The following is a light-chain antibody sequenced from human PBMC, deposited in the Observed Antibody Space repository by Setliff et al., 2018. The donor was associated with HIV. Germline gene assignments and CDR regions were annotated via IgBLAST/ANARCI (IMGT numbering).Light chain of an antibody. Sequence: QSALTEPASVSGSPGQSITISCTGTSRDVGGYNYVSWYQQHPGKAPKLTIYEVRNRPSGVSIRFSGSKSSNTASLTIYGLQTEDEADYYCSSYAITNTLPFGTGTKGTVL. V-gene: IGLV2-14*01. CDR3: SSYAITNTLP. J-gene: IGLJ1*01. CDR2: EVR. CDR1: SRDVGGYNY.